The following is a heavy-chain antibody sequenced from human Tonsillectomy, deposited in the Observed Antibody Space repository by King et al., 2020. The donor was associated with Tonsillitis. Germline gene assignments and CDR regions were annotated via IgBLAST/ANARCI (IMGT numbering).Heavy chain of an antibody. Sequence: VQLQESGPGLVKPSQTLSLTCTVSGGSISSGDYYWSWIRQPPGKGLEWIGYIYYSGSTYYNPSLKSRVTISVDTSKNQFSLKLSSVTAADKAMYYCARGTYDFWSGYLNTFDYWGQGTLVTVSS. D-gene: IGHD3-3*01. CDR3: ARGTYDFWSGYLNTFDY. CDR2: IYYSGST. CDR1: GGSISSGDYY. J-gene: IGHJ4*02. V-gene: IGHV4-30-4*01.